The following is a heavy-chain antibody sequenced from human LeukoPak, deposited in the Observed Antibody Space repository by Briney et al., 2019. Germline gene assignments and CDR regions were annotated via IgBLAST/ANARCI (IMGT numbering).Heavy chain of an antibody. D-gene: IGHD5-18*01. Sequence: GGSLRRSCAASGFTFSSYAMNWVRQAPGKGLEWVSAISGSGGSTYYAGSVKGRFTISRDNSKNTLFLQMNSLRAEDTAVYYCAKDTTWIQLWLNWGQGTLVTVSS. CDR3: AKDTTWIQLWLN. V-gene: IGHV3-23*01. CDR1: GFTFSSYA. J-gene: IGHJ4*02. CDR2: ISGSGGST.